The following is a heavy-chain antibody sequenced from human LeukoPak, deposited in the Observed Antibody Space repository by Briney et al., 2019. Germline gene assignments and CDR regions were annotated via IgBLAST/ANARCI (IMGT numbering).Heavy chain of an antibody. D-gene: IGHD1-7*01. V-gene: IGHV1-46*01. J-gene: IGHJ3*02. CDR1: GYTFTSYY. Sequence: GASVKVSCKASGYTFTSYYMHWVRQAPGQGLEWMGIINPSGGSTSYAQKFQGRVTMTRDMSTSTVYMELSSLRSEDTAVYYCARVNGNWNYVGAFDIWGQGTMVTVSS. CDR3: ARVNGNWNYVGAFDI. CDR2: INPSGGST.